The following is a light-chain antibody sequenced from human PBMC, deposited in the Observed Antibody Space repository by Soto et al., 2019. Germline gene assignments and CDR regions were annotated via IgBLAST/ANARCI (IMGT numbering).Light chain of an antibody. CDR3: CSYAGSYTVL. J-gene: IGLJ2*01. V-gene: IGLV2-11*01. Sequence: QSALTQPRSVYGSPGQSVTISCTGTSSDVGGYNYVSWYQHHPGNAPKLIIYDVTKRPSGVPDRFSGSKSGNTASLTISGLQTDDEAAYYCCSYAGSYTVLFGGGTKLTVL. CDR1: SSDVGGYNY. CDR2: DVT.